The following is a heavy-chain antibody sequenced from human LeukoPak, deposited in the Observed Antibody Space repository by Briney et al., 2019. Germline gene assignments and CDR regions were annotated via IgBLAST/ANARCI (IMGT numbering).Heavy chain of an antibody. V-gene: IGHV4-30-4*08. CDR3: ARGSDSSSWFRMYYFDY. CDR1: GGSISSGDYY. CDR2: IYDSGST. Sequence: SETLSLTCTVSGGSISSGDYYWSWIRQPPGKGLEWIGYIYDSGSTYYNPSLKSRVTISVDTSKNQFSLKLSSVTAADTAVYYCARGSDSSSWFRMYYFDYWGQGTLVTVSS. J-gene: IGHJ4*02. D-gene: IGHD6-13*01.